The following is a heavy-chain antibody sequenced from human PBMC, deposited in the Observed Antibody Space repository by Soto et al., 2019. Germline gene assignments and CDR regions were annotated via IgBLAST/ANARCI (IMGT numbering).Heavy chain of an antibody. CDR1: GFSFSDYY. J-gene: IGHJ4*02. CDR3: ARARYTNAVDY. D-gene: IGHD1-20*01. V-gene: IGHV3-11*01. CDR2: ISSGGGTS. Sequence: VQLVESGGGLVQPGGSLRLSCAASGFSFSDYYMTWIRQAPGKGLEWVSYISSGGGTSYYADSVEGRFDISRDSAKNSLFLQMNSLRVEDTAVYYCARARYTNAVDYWGQGTLVTVSS.